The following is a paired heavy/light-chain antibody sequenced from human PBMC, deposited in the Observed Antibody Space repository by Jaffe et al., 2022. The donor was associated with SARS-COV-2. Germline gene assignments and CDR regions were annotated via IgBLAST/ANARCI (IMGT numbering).Light chain of an antibody. J-gene: IGKJ4*01. CDR3: MQALQTT. Sequence: EIVMTQSPLSLPVTPGEPASISCRSSQSLLHSNGYNYLDWYLQKPGQSPQLLIYLGSNRASGVPDRFSGSGSGTNFTLKISRVEAEDVGVYYCMQALQTTFGGGTKVEIK. CDR1: QSLLHSNGYNY. CDR2: LGS. V-gene: IGKV2-28*01.
Heavy chain of an antibody. V-gene: IGHV1-69*01. CDR1: GGTIISNA. J-gene: IGHJ6*03. CDR2: FIPTFGTA. D-gene: IGHD3-22*01. Sequence: QVQLVQSGPEVKEPGSSVKVSCKASGGTIISNAVSWVRQAPGQGLEWMGGFIPTFGTANYAQKFQGRVTITADESTSTVYMELGSLGSEDTAVYYCARCSYYYDSGGSYTDYYYHLDVWGKGTRVTVS. CDR3: ARCSYYYDSGGSYTDYYYHLDV.